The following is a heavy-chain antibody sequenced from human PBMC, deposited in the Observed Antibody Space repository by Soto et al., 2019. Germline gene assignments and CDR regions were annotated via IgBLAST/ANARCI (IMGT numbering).Heavy chain of an antibody. CDR2: IIPILGIA. CDR1: GGTFSSYT. J-gene: IGHJ6*03. D-gene: IGHD2-15*01. CDR3: ARGYCSGGSCYKYYYYYYMDV. Sequence: ASVKVSCKASGGTFSSYTISWVRQAPGQGLEWMGRIIPILGIANYAQKFQGRVTITADKSTSTAYMELSSLRSEDTAVYYCARGYCSGGSCYKYYYYYYMDVWGKGTTVTVSS. V-gene: IGHV1-69*02.